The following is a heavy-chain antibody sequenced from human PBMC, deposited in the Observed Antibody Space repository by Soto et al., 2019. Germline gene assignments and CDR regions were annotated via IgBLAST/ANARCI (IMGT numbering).Heavy chain of an antibody. J-gene: IGHJ4*02. CDR3: ASDAYDRGSLDY. CDR1: GGNFSTHA. V-gene: IGHV1-69*01. CDR2: IIPMFNTT. D-gene: IGHD3-22*01. Sequence: QVQLVQSGAEVKKPGSSVKVSCKASGGNFSTHAISWVRQAPGQGLVWMGGIIPMFNTTISAQKFQGRVTITADEYTSTAYMELGSLRSEDTAVYYCASDAYDRGSLDYWGQGTLVTVSS.